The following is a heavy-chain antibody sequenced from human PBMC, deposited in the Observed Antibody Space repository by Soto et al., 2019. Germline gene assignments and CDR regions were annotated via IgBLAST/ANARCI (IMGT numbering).Heavy chain of an antibody. J-gene: IGHJ4*02. CDR3: ARGGTYYYDSSGSMWDYFDY. Sequence: PSETLSLTCTVSGGSISSGDYYWSWIRQPPGKGLEWIGYIYYSGSTYYNPSLKSQVTISVDTSKNQFSLKLSSVTAADTAVYYCARGGTYYYDSSGSMWDYFDYWGQGTLVTVSS. CDR1: GGSISSGDYY. CDR2: IYYSGST. D-gene: IGHD3-22*01. V-gene: IGHV4-30-4*01.